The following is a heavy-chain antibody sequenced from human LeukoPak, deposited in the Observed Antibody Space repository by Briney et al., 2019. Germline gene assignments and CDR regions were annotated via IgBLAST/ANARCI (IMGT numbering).Heavy chain of an antibody. CDR2: INPSGGST. D-gene: IGHD3-22*01. CDR1: GYTFTSYY. Sequence: DSVKVSCKASGYTFTSYYMHWVRQAPGQGLEWMGIINPSGGSTSYAQKFQGRVTMTRDTSTSTVYMELSSLRSEDTAVYYCARLGMYYYDSSANDAFDIWGQGTMVTVSS. CDR3: ARLGMYYYDSSANDAFDI. J-gene: IGHJ3*02. V-gene: IGHV1-46*01.